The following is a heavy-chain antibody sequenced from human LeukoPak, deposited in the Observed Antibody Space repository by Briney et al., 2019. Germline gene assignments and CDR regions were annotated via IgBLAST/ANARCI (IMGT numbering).Heavy chain of an antibody. CDR1: GFTFSNYA. Sequence: GGSLRLSCTASGFTFSNYAMSWVRQAPGKGLEWVSTISGSDGSTYYADSVKGRFTISGDNSKNTLYLQMNSLRVEDTAIYYCAKGRGYCTGGSCYSDYWGQGTLVTVSS. CDR2: ISGSDGST. J-gene: IGHJ4*02. D-gene: IGHD2-15*01. V-gene: IGHV3-23*01. CDR3: AKGRGYCTGGSCYSDY.